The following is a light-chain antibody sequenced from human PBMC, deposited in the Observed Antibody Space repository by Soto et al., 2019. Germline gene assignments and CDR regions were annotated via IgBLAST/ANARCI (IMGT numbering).Light chain of an antibody. CDR3: QQLRSYPST. CDR2: AAS. V-gene: IGKV1-9*01. Sequence: IQVTQSPSSLSASVGYRVTITCRASQDISSYLAWYQQKPGKAPTLLIYAASTLQSGVPSRFSGSGFGTDFTLTISSLQAEDFASYYCQQLRSYPSTFGGGTTGDNK. CDR1: QDISSY. J-gene: IGKJ4*01.